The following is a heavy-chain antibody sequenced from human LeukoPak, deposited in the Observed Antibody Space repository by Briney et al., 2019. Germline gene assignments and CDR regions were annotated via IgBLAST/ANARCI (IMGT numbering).Heavy chain of an antibody. J-gene: IGHJ5*02. CDR1: GLTFSDHY. D-gene: IGHD3-16*01. Sequence: QPGGSLRLSCAASGLTFSDHYMDWVRQAPGKGLEWVGRIRNKANSYTTEYAASVKGRFTISRDDSKNSLYLQMNSLKTEDTAVYYCATSLVPWGQGTLVTVSS. V-gene: IGHV3-72*01. CDR2: IRNKANSYTT. CDR3: ATSLVP.